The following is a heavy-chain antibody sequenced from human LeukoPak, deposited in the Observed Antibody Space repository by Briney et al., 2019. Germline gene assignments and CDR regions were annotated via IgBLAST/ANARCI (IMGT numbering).Heavy chain of an antibody. J-gene: IGHJ3*02. Sequence: SETLSLTCTVSGGSISSSSYYWGWIRQPPGKGLEWIGYIYYSGSTNYNPSLKSRVTISVDTSKNQFSLKLSSVTAADTAVYYCARLLFDSTAFDIWGQGTMVTVSS. CDR1: GGSISSSSYY. CDR3: ARLLFDSTAFDI. CDR2: IYYSGST. D-gene: IGHD3-22*01. V-gene: IGHV4-61*05.